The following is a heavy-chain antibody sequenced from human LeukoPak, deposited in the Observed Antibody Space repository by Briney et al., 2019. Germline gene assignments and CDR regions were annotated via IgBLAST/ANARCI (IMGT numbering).Heavy chain of an antibody. CDR2: INPNSGGT. Sequence: ASVKVSCKASGYTFTGYYMHWVRQAPGQGLEWMGWINPNSGGTNYAQKFQGRVTMTRDTSISTAYMELSRLRSDDTAVYYCARVPVVAAYWYFDYWGQGTLVTVSS. CDR1: GYTFTGYY. D-gene: IGHD2-15*01. V-gene: IGHV1-2*02. J-gene: IGHJ4*02. CDR3: ARVPVVAAYWYFDY.